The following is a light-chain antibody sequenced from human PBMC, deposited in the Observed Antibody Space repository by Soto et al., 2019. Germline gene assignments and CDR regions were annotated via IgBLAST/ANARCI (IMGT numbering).Light chain of an antibody. CDR2: WAS. Sequence: DIGMTQSPDSLAVSLGERATINCKSSKSVLYSSNNKNYLAWYQQKPGQPPKLLIYWASTRESGVPDRFSGSGSGTDFALTISSLQAEDVAVYYCQQYYSTPWTFDQGTKVEIK. V-gene: IGKV4-1*01. CDR1: KSVLYSSNNKNY. CDR3: QQYYSTPWT. J-gene: IGKJ1*01.